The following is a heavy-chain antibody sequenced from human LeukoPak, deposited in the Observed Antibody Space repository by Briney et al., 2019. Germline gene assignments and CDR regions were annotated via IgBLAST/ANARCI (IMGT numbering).Heavy chain of an antibody. D-gene: IGHD5-12*01. CDR3: ARDSGYDLFSEYYFDY. Sequence: SVKVSXKASGGTFSSYTISWVRQAPGQGLEWMGWIIPILGIANYAQKFQGRVTITADKSTSTAYMELSSLRSKDTAVYYCARDSGYDLFSEYYFDYWGQGTLVTVSS. V-gene: IGHV1-69*04. J-gene: IGHJ4*02. CDR1: GGTFSSYT. CDR2: IIPILGIA.